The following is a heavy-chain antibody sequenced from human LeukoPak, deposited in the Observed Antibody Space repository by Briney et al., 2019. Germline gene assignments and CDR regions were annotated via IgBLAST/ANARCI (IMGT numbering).Heavy chain of an antibody. CDR2: IYYSGST. Sequence: SETLSLTCTVSGGSISSGGYYWSWIRQHPGKGLEWIGYIYYSGSTYYNPSLKSRVTISVDTSKNQFSLKLSSVTAADTAVYYCTRAYDRFPNYWGQGTLVTVSS. D-gene: IGHD3-22*01. J-gene: IGHJ4*02. V-gene: IGHV4-31*03. CDR1: GGSISSGGYY. CDR3: TRAYDRFPNY.